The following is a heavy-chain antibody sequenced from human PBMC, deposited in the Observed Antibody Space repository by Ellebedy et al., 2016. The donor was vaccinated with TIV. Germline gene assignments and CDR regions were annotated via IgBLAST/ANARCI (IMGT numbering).Heavy chain of an antibody. V-gene: IGHV3-7*03. D-gene: IGHD2-15*01. Sequence: GESLKISCVGSGFSFSGYWMSWVRQAPGTGLEWVANIYHAGSDKFYVDSVKGRFTISRDNAKNSLYLQMNSLRAEDTAVYYCARDKWWYSYWGQGTLVTVSS. CDR1: GFSFSGYW. CDR3: ARDKWWYSY. J-gene: IGHJ1*01. CDR2: IYHAGSDK.